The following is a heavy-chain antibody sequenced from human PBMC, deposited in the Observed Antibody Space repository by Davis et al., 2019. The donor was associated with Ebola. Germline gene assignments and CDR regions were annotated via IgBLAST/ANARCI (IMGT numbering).Heavy chain of an antibody. Sequence: GESLKISCAASGFTFSSYAMSWVRQAPGKGLEWVSAISGSGGSTYYADSVKGRFTISRDNSKNTLYLQMNSLRAEDTAVYYCAKDRSHDSSGYYLYPYFDYWGQGTLVTVSS. D-gene: IGHD3-22*01. CDR3: AKDRSHDSSGYYLYPYFDY. J-gene: IGHJ4*02. CDR1: GFTFSSYA. CDR2: ISGSGGST. V-gene: IGHV3-23*01.